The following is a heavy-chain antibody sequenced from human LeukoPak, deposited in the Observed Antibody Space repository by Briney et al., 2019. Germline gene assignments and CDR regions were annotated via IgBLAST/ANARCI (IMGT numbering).Heavy chain of an antibody. V-gene: IGHV4-59*01. CDR3: ARAAGLYYYYYMDV. CDR2: IYYSGST. Sequence: SETLSLTCTVSGRSISSYYWSWIRQPPGKGLEWIGYIYYSGSTNYNPSLKSRVTISVDTSKNQFSLKLSSVTAADTAVYYCARAAGLYYYYYMDVWGKGTTVTVSS. CDR1: GRSISSYY. D-gene: IGHD3-10*01. J-gene: IGHJ6*03.